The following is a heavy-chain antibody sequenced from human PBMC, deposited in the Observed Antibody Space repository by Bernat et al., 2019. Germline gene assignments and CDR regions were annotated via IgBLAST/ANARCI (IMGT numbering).Heavy chain of an antibody. CDR1: GFTFSSYG. CDR3: AREESSWFDP. V-gene: IGHV3-30*03. Sequence: QVQLVESGGGVVQPGRSLRLSCAASGFTFSSYGMHWVRQAPGKGLEWVAVISYDGSNKYYADSVKGRFTISRDNSRNTLYLQMNSLRAEDTAVYYCAREESSWFDPWGQGTLVTVSS. CDR2: ISYDGSNK. J-gene: IGHJ5*02. D-gene: IGHD3-10*01.